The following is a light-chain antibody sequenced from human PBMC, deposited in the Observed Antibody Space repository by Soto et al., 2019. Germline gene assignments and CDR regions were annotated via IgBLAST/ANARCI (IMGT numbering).Light chain of an antibody. CDR2: SNN. Sequence: QSVLTQPPSASGAPGQRVTISCSGSSSNIGSNTVNWCQQHPGTAPKLLIYSNNQRPSGVPDRFSGSKSGTSASLAISGLQSEDEADYYCEAWDDSLSGVVFGRGTKLTVL. V-gene: IGLV1-44*01. CDR3: EAWDDSLSGVV. CDR1: SSNIGSNT. J-gene: IGLJ2*01.